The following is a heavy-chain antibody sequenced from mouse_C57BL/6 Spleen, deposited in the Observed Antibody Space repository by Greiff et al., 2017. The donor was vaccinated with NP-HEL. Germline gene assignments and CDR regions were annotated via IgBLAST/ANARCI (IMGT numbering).Heavy chain of an antibody. CDR1: GFTFSSYG. V-gene: IGHV5-6*01. J-gene: IGHJ2*01. Sequence: VKLMESGGDLVKPGGSLKLSCAASGFTFSSYGMSWVRQTPDKRLEWVATISSGGSYTYYPDSVKGRFTISRDNAKNTLYLQMSSLKSEDTAMYYCARLMVTTGYFDYWGQGTTLTVSS. CDR3: ARLMVTTGYFDY. D-gene: IGHD2-2*01. CDR2: ISSGGSYT.